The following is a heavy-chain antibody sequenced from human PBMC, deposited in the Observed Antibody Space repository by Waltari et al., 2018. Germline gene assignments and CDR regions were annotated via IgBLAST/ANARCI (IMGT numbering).Heavy chain of an antibody. J-gene: IGHJ3*02. CDR3: SRLAAAYDAFYI. CDR1: GYTFTSYD. D-gene: IGHD6-13*01. Sequence: QVQLVQSGAEVKKPGASVKVSCKASGYTFTSYDLNWVRQATGQGLEWMGWMDPNIVKTGYEQQCQGRVNMTRNTSISTSYMELSSLRSEDTSVYYCSRLAAAYDAFYIWGQGTMVTVSS. V-gene: IGHV1-8*01. CDR2: MDPNIVKT.